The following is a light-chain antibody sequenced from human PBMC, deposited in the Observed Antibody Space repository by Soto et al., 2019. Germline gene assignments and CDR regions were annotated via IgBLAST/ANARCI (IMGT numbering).Light chain of an antibody. CDR3: QVWDSGRVV. V-gene: IGLV3-21*04. CDR2: YDS. J-gene: IGLJ2*01. CDR1: NIGSKS. Sequence: SYVLTQPPSVSVAPGKTARITCGGNNIGSKSVHWYQQKPGQAPVLVIYYDSDRPSGIPERFSGSNSGNTATLTISRVEAGDEADYYCQVWDSGRVVFGGGTKLTVL.